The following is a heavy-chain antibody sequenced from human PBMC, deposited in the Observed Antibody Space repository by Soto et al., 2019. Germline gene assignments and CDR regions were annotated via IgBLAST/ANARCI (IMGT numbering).Heavy chain of an antibody. Sequence: GGSLRLSCSASGFTFSGYSMNWVRQAPGKGLEWVSYIASTSWNIYYADTVKGRFTISRDNAKNSLSLQMDSLRAEDTAVYYCTRVWARLYDYGSSGYSFGYYWGQRTPVTVSS. CDR1: GFTFSGYS. CDR2: IASTSWNI. J-gene: IGHJ4*02. CDR3: TRVWARLYDYGSSGYSFGYY. D-gene: IGHD3-22*01. V-gene: IGHV3-48*01.